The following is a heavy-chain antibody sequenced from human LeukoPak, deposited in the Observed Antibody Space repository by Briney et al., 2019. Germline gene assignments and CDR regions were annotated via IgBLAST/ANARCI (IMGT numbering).Heavy chain of an antibody. CDR1: ELTLSSNY. CDR3: AKGVMIVVVITTQFDY. D-gene: IGHD3-22*01. J-gene: IGHJ4*02. Sequence: GGSLRLSCAASELTLSSNYMSWIRQAPGRGLEWVSFIYSGGSTYYADSVKGRFTISRDNSKNTLYLQMNSLRAEDTAVYYCAKGVMIVVVITTQFDYWGQGTLVTVSS. CDR2: IYSGGST. V-gene: IGHV3-53*01.